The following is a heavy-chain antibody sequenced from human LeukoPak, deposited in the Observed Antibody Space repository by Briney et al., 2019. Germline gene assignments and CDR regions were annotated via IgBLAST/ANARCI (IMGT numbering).Heavy chain of an antibody. V-gene: IGHV1-2*06. Sequence: GASVKVSCKASGYTFTGYYMHWVRQAPGQGLEWMGRINPNSGGTNYAQKFQGRVTMTRDTSISTAYMELSRLRSDDTAVYYCARVAPTMPKPQRLGGYFQHWGQGTLVTVSS. CDR3: ARVAPTMPKPQRLGGYFQH. CDR2: INPNSGGT. D-gene: IGHD2-2*01. J-gene: IGHJ1*01. CDR1: GYTFTGYY.